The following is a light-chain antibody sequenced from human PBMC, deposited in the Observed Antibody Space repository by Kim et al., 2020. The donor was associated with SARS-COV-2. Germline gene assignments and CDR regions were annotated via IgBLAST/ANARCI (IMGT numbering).Light chain of an antibody. CDR2: KDR. J-gene: IGLJ2*01. Sequence: SVSPGQTASITCSEDKLEDKYACWYQQRPGQSPVLVIYKDRKRPSRVPERFSSSNSGNTATLTIIGTQAMDEADYYCQAWGGSTAVFGGGTQLTVL. V-gene: IGLV3-1*01. CDR3: QAWGGSTAV. CDR1: KLEDKY.